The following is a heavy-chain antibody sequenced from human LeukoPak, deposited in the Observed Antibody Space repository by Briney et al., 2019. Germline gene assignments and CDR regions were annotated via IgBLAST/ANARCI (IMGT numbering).Heavy chain of an antibody. V-gene: IGHV3-7*01. D-gene: IGHD3-16*01. Sequence: GGSLRLSCAASGFTFSSYAMTWVRQAPGKGLEWVANIKQDGSEKYYVDSVKGRFSISRDNAKNSLYLQMNSLRGEDTAVYYCAREDLTFGGVVDYWGQGTLVTVSS. J-gene: IGHJ4*02. CDR2: IKQDGSEK. CDR1: GFTFSSYA. CDR3: AREDLTFGGVVDY.